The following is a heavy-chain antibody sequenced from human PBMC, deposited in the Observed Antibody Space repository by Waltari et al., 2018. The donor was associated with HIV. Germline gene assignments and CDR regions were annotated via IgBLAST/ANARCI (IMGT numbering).Heavy chain of an antibody. CDR3: ARPAYSSYWPFDY. J-gene: IGHJ4*02. D-gene: IGHD6-19*01. CDR2: FYYRGRT. Sequence: QLQLQESGPGLVKPSETLSLICTVSGDSISSSYYWGWIRQPAGKGLEWIGSFYYRGRTTYKPSLKSRVTISVDTSKNQFSLEMSSMTAADSAVYYCARPAYSSYWPFDYWGQGTLVTVSS. V-gene: IGHV4-39*01. CDR1: GDSISSSYY.